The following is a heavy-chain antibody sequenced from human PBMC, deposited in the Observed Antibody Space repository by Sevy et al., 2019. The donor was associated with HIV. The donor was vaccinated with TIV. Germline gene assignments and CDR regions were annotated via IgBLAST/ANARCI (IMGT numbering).Heavy chain of an antibody. CDR3: TRWKAAQSIFDY. Sequence: FLRLSCTASGFTFGDYCMSWVRQAPGKGLEWVAFLKSDVYGGTVDHAASVRGRFVISRDDSKTISYLQMNDLKTADTGVYYCTRWKAAQSIFDYWGQGALVTVSS. V-gene: IGHV3-49*04. D-gene: IGHD6-13*01. CDR1: GFTFGDYC. CDR2: LKSDVYGGTV. J-gene: IGHJ4*02.